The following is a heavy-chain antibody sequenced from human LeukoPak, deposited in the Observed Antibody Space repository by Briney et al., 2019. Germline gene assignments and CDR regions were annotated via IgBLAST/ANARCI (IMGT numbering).Heavy chain of an antibody. Sequence: PSETLSLTCTVSGGSISSHFWSWIRQPPGKGLEWIGNIYNSGTTNYNPSLKSGVTISVDTSKNQLSLQLTSITAADTAVYYCTKATRWLAFDCWRRGTLVTVSS. V-gene: IGHV4-59*11. CDR3: TKATRWLAFDC. D-gene: IGHD6-19*01. J-gene: IGHJ4*02. CDR1: GGSISSHF. CDR2: IYNSGTT.